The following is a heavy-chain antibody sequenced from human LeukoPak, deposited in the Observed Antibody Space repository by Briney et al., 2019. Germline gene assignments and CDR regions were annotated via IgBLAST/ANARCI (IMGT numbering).Heavy chain of an antibody. CDR2: IYTSGST. CDR3: ARAYCTSTSCDSFDY. Sequence: SETLSLTCTVSGGSISSGSYYWSWIRQPAGKGLEWIGRIYTSGSTNYNPSLKSRVTISVDTSKSHFSLKLSSVTAADTAVYYCARAYCTSTSCDSFDYWGQGTLVTVSS. V-gene: IGHV4-61*02. CDR1: GGSISSGSYY. J-gene: IGHJ4*02. D-gene: IGHD2-2*01.